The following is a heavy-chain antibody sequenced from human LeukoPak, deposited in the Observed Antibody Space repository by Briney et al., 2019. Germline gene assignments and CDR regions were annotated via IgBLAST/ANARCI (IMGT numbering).Heavy chain of an antibody. V-gene: IGHV4-59*08. Sequence: SETLSLTCTVSGGSISSYYWSWIRQPPGKGLEWIGYISYSGSTNYNPSLKSRVTISIDTSKNQFSLKLRSVTAADTAIYYCARQGYDILAGYIDAFDIWGQGTMVTVSS. CDR1: GGSISSYY. CDR3: ARQGYDILAGYIDAFDI. D-gene: IGHD3-9*01. CDR2: ISYSGST. J-gene: IGHJ3*02.